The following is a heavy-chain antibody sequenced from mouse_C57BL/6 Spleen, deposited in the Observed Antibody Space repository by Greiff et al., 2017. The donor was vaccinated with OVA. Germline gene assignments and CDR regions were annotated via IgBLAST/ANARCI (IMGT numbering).Heavy chain of an antibody. V-gene: IGHV1-39*01. Sequence: VQLKESGPELVKPGASVKISCKASGYSFTDYNMNWVKQSNGKSLEWIGVINPNYGTTSYNQKFKGKATLTVDQSSSTAYMQLNSLTSEDSAVYYCARSGYGGSSPLYFDVWGTGTTVTVSS. D-gene: IGHD1-1*01. J-gene: IGHJ1*03. CDR2: INPNYGTT. CDR1: GYSFTDYN. CDR3: ARSGYGGSSPLYFDV.